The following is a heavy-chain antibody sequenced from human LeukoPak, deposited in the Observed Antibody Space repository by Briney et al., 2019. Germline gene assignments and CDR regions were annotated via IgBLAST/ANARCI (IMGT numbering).Heavy chain of an antibody. CDR2: ISAYNGNT. CDR3: ARVEEMATIFRFDP. J-gene: IGHJ5*02. CDR1: GYTFSSYG. Sequence: GASVKVSCKASGYTFSSYGISWVRQAPGQGLEWMGWISAYNGNTNYAQKLQGRVTMTTDTSTSTAYMELRSLRSDDTAVYYCARVEEMATIFRFDPWGQGTLVTVSS. D-gene: IGHD5-24*01. V-gene: IGHV1-18*01.